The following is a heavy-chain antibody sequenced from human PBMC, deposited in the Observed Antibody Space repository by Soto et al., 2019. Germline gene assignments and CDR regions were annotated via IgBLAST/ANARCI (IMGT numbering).Heavy chain of an antibody. V-gene: IGHV3-48*01. CDR2: ISSISNTI. Sequence: PGGSLRLSCAASGFTFSTYSMSWVRQAPGKGLEWVSYISSISNTIYYADSVEGRFTISRDNAKNSLYLHMNSLSAEDTAVYYCARDRGCSGGICYRDLGYWGQGTLVTVSS. CDR3: ARDRGCSGGICYRDLGY. D-gene: IGHD2-15*01. CDR1: GFTFSTYS. J-gene: IGHJ4*02.